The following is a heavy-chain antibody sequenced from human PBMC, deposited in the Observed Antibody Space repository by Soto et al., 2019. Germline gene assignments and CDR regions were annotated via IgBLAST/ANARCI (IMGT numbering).Heavy chain of an antibody. Sequence: EVQLLESGGGLVQPGGSLRLSCAASGFNFSRYAMSWVRQAPGKGLEWVSAIRGDGGSTYYADSVKGRFTISRDNSKNPLYLQLNSLRADDTALYYCAKVGLMLFSHKHYFDYWGQGIQVTVSS. V-gene: IGHV3-23*01. D-gene: IGHD3-16*01. CDR2: IRGDGGST. J-gene: IGHJ4*02. CDR1: GFNFSRYA. CDR3: AKVGLMLFSHKHYFDY.